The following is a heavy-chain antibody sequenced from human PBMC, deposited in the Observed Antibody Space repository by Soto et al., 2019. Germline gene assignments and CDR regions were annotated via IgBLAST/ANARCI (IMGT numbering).Heavy chain of an antibody. Sequence: QLQLQESGPRLVKPSETLSLTCTVSGDSISSNNYYWGWIRQPPGKGLEWIGSMYDSGNTYNKPSEKKQDTISVDTSKNQLSLNLRSVTAADTAVYYCARHRRPTGPNYWGQVALVTVTS. CDR1: GDSISSNNYY. CDR3: ARHRRPTGPNY. CDR2: MYDSGNT. V-gene: IGHV4-39*01. J-gene: IGHJ4*02.